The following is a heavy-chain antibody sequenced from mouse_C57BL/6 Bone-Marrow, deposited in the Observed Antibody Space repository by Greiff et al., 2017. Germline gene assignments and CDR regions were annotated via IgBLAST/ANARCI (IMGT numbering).Heavy chain of an antibody. J-gene: IGHJ3*01. V-gene: IGHV1-69*01. CDR1: GYTFTSSW. Sequence: VQLQQSGAELVMPGASVKLSCKASGYTFTSSWMHWVKQRPGQGLEWIGEIDPSDSYTNYNQKFKGKSTLTVDKSSSTAYMQLSSLTSEDSAVYYCASSGTGFAYWGQGTLVTVSA. CDR3: ASSGTGFAY. D-gene: IGHD4-1*01. CDR2: IDPSDSYT.